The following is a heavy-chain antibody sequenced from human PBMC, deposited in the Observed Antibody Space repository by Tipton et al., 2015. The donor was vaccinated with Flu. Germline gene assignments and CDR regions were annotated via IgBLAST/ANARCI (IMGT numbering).Heavy chain of an antibody. V-gene: IGHV4-61*02. Sequence: TLSLTCTVSGYSISSGYYWSWIRQPAGKGLEWIGRIYTSGSTNYNPSLKSRVTMSVDTSKNQFSLKLSSVTAADTAVYYCARYSSSWSHYGMDVWGQGTTVTVSS. CDR2: IYTSGST. CDR3: ARYSSSWSHYGMDV. CDR1: GYSISSGYY. J-gene: IGHJ6*02. D-gene: IGHD6-13*01.